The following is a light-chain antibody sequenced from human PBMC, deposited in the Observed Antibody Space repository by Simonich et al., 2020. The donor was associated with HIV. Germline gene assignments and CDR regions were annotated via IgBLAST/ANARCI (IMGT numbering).Light chain of an antibody. J-gene: IGKJ2*01. CDR1: QGISSY. V-gene: IGKV1-39*01. Sequence: DIQMTHSPSSLSASVGDRVTITCRASQGISSYLNWYQQKPGKAPKLLIYAASSLQSGVPSRFSGSGSGTDFTLTINSLQPEDFATYYCQQSYSTLYTFGQGTKLEIK. CDR3: QQSYSTLYT. CDR2: AAS.